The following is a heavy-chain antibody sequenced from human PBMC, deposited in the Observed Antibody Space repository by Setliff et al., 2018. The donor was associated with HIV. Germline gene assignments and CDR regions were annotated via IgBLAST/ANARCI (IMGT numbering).Heavy chain of an antibody. Sequence: GGSLRLSCAASEFTFSTYEMNWVRQAPGKGLEWVSYISSSGSTIYYADSVKGRFTISKDNAKSSLYLQMSSLRAEDTAVYYCARGPRNDYIWGSYRVDGFDIWGQGTMVTVSS. D-gene: IGHD3-16*02. CDR2: ISSSGSTI. CDR3: ARGPRNDYIWGSYRVDGFDI. V-gene: IGHV3-48*03. CDR1: EFTFSTYE. J-gene: IGHJ3*02.